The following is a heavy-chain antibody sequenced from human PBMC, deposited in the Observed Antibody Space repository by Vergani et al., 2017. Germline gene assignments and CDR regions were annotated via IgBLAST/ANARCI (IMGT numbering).Heavy chain of an antibody. CDR1: GGSFSGYY. J-gene: IGHJ4*02. CDR3: ARVLPYYDFWSGYYAYYFDY. V-gene: IGHV4-34*01. CDR2: INHSGST. D-gene: IGHD3-3*01. Sequence: QVQLQQWGAGLLKPSETLSLTCAVYGGSFSGYYWSWIRQPPGKGLEWIGEINHSGSTNCNPSLKSRVTISVDTSKNQFSLKLSSVTAADTAVYYCARVLPYYDFWSGYYAYYFDYWGQGTLVTVSS.